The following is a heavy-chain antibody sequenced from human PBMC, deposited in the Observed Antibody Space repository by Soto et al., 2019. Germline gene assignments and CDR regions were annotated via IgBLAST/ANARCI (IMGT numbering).Heavy chain of an antibody. CDR3: TRGDGDYHDGNGYLGRH. V-gene: IGHV3-74*01. D-gene: IGHD3-22*01. CDR1: GFTFSNYW. CDR2: IKNDGSGA. Sequence: EVQLVESVGDLVQPGGSLRLSCLASGFTFSNYWMHWVRQPPGKGLEWVSRIKNDGSGAYYADSVKGRFTISRDNAQNTLYLQMNSLRVEDTAVYYCTRGDGDYHDGNGYLGRHWGQGTLVTVSS. J-gene: IGHJ4*02.